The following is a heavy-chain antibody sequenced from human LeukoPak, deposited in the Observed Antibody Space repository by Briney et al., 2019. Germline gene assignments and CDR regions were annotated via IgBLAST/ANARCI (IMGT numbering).Heavy chain of an antibody. CDR2: ISGSGDTI. CDR1: GFTFSSYA. CDR3: AKDPYYYDSSGYYYGSYFDY. J-gene: IGHJ4*02. V-gene: IGHV3-23*01. D-gene: IGHD3-22*01. Sequence: GGSLRLSCAVSGFTFSSYAMTWVRQAPGKGLEWVSAISGSGDTIYYADSVKGRFTISRDNSKNTLYLQMNSLRSEDTAVYYCAKDPYYYDSSGYYYGSYFDYWGQGTLVTVSS.